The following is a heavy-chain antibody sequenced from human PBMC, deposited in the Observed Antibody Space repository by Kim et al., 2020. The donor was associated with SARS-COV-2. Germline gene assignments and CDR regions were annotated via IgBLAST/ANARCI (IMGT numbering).Heavy chain of an antibody. CDR3: ERMKIQLWPRIYYYGMDV. CDR1: GFSLSTSGMC. Sequence: SGPTLVKPTQTLTLTCTFSGFSLSTSGMCVSWIRQPPGKALEWLALIDWDDDKYYSTSLKTRLTISKDTSKNQVVLTMTNMDPVDTATYYCERMKIQLWPRIYYYGMDVWGQGTTVTVSS. J-gene: IGHJ6*02. V-gene: IGHV2-70*01. CDR2: IDWDDDK. D-gene: IGHD5-18*01.